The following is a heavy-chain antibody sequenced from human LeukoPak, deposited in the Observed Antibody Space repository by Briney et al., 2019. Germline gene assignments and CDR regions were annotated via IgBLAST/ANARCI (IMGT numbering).Heavy chain of an antibody. CDR3: ARDKYGTLDH. D-gene: IGHD4-17*01. J-gene: IGHJ4*02. Sequence: ASVKVSCKISGYTFTDYFIHWVRQAPGQGLEWMGWTSPKSGDRKCTQKFQGRVTMTRDTSISTVYMELDRLTFDDTAVYFCARDKYGTLDHWGQGSLVTVSS. CDR1: GYTFTDYF. V-gene: IGHV1-2*02. CDR2: TSPKSGDR.